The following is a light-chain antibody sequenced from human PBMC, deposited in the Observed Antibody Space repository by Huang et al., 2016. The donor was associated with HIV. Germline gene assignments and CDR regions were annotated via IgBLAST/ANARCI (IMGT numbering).Light chain of an antibody. CDR2: WAS. V-gene: IGKV4-1*01. J-gene: IGKJ4*01. CDR1: QSVLYSSNNQNY. Sequence: DIVMTQSPDSLAVSLGERATINCKSSQSVLYSSNNQNYLAWYQQNPGKPPKLRIYWASARESGVPDRFSGSGSGTDFTLTISSLQAEDVAVYYCQQYYSTPLTFGGGTKVEIK. CDR3: QQYYSTPLT.